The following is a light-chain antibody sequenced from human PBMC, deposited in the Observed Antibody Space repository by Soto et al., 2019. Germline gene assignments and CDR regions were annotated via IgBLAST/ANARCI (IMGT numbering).Light chain of an antibody. CDR2: AAS. CDR1: RSLSSSY. J-gene: IGKJ2*01. Sequence: EIVLTQSPGTLSLSPGERATLSCRASRSLSSSYVVWYQQKPGQAPRLLIYAASRRATGIPDRFSGRGSATEYTLTISRLEPEDFAVYYCQRQGTFGQGTKLEIK. CDR3: QRQGT. V-gene: IGKV3-20*01.